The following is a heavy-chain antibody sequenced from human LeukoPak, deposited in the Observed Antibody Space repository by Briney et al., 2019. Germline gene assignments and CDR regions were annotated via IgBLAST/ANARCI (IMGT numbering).Heavy chain of an antibody. V-gene: IGHV4-34*01. CDR1: GGSFSGYY. CDR2: INHSGST. J-gene: IGHJ4*02. Sequence: PSETLSLTCAVYGGSFSGYYWSWIRQPPGKGLEWIGEINHSGSTNYNPSLKSRVTISVDTSKNQFSLKLSSVTAADMAVYYCARGPLIDYWGQGTLVTVSS. CDR3: ARGPLIDY.